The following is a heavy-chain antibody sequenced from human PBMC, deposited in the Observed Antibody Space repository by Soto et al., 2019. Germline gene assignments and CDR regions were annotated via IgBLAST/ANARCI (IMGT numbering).Heavy chain of an antibody. J-gene: IGHJ5*02. CDR3: ARAVSTTAVNWFDP. CDR2: IWNNGNRK. D-gene: IGHD2-2*01. CDR1: GFTFWNYG. V-gene: IGHV3-33*01. Sequence: QVQLVESGGGVVQPGRSLSLSCAASGFTFWNYGMHWVRQAPGKGPEWVATIWNNGNRKYYADSVTGRFTISRDNSRNTLYLEMNSLRGEDTAVYYCARAVSTTAVNWFDPWGQGTQVTVSS.